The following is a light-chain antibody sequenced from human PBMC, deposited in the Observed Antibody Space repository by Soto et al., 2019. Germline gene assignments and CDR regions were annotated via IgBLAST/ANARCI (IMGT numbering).Light chain of an antibody. V-gene: IGKV3-11*01. CDR2: AAS. CDR3: QQRSNWPLT. J-gene: IGKJ4*01. CDR1: QSVSRY. Sequence: EIVLTQSPATLSLSPGERATLSCRASQSVSRYLAWYQQNPGQAPRLLIYAASNRAIGIPARFSGSGSGTDFTLTISSLEPEDFAVYYCQQRSNWPLTFGGGTKVEIK.